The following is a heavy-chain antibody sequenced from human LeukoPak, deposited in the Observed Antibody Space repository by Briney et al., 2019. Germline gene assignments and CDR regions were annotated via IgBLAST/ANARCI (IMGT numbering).Heavy chain of an antibody. D-gene: IGHD6-13*01. CDR3: ARGGSSSWTHNWFDP. CDR1: GGSFSGYY. V-gene: IGHV4-34*01. Sequence: SETLSLTCAVYGGSFSGYYWSWIRQPPGKGLEWIGEINHSGSTNYNPSLKSRVTISVDTSKNQFSLKLSSVTAADTAVYYCARGGSSSWTHNWFDPRGQGTLVTVSS. CDR2: INHSGST. J-gene: IGHJ5*02.